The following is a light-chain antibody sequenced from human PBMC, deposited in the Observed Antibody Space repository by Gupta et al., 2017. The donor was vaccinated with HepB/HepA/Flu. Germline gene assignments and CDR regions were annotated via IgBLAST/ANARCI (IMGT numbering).Light chain of an antibody. CDR1: QNVRRN. V-gene: IGKV3-15*01. CDR3: QQYNDWPLS. CDR2: VAS. J-gene: IGKJ4*01. Sequence: EIVLTQSPGTLSLSPGERATLSCRASQNVRRNLAWYQQKPGQPPRLLMYVASTRASTVPARFSGNGSGTDFTLTISSLQSEDIGVYFCQQYNDWPLSFGGGTKVEIK.